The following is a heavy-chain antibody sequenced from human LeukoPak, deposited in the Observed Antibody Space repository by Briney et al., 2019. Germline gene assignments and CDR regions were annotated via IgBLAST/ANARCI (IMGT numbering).Heavy chain of an antibody. CDR3: AKDKAGRGIYYFDY. J-gene: IGHJ4*02. CDR1: GFTFSSYS. Sequence: GGSLRLSCAASGFTFSSYSMNWVRQAPGKGLEWVSGISWNSGSIGYADSVKGRFTISRDNAKNSLYLQMNSLRAEDTALYYCAKDKAGRGIYYFDYWGQGTLVTGSS. CDR2: ISWNSGSI. V-gene: IGHV3-9*01. D-gene: IGHD6-13*01.